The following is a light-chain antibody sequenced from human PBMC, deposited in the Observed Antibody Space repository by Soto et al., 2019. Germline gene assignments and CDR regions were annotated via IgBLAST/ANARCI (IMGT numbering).Light chain of an antibody. Sequence: DIQMTQSPSTLSASVGDRVTITCRASQSICSWLAWYQQKAGKAPKLLIYKASSLESGVPSRFSGSGSGTEFTLTISSLQPDDFATYYCQQYNSYPGTFGQGTKVEIK. J-gene: IGKJ1*01. V-gene: IGKV1-5*03. CDR3: QQYNSYPGT. CDR2: KAS. CDR1: QSICSW.